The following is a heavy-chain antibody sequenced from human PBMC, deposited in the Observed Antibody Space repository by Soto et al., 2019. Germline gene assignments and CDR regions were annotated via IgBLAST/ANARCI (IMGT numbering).Heavy chain of an antibody. CDR1: GGSINSSSYF. J-gene: IGHJ5*02. D-gene: IGHD6-19*01. Sequence: SETLSLTCSVSGGSINSSSYFWGWVGQPPGKGLEWIGSIYYSGSTYYNPSLRSRVTISVDTSKNQFSLKLSSVTAADTAVFYCARHYSSGSRNWFDPWGQGTLVTVSS. CDR3: ARHYSSGSRNWFDP. CDR2: IYYSGST. V-gene: IGHV4-39*01.